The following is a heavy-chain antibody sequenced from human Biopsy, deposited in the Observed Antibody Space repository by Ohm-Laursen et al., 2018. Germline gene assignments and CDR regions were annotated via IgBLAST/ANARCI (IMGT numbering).Heavy chain of an antibody. D-gene: IGHD3-3*01. CDR3: ARCSTPYYDFWSGYQPTYYFDY. Sequence: GASVKVSRKASGYTFTNYNVNWVRQATGQGLEWMGWMNPNSGNTGYAQKFQGRVTMTRNTSISTAYMELSSLTSVDTAVYYCARCSTPYYDFWSGYQPTYYFDYWGQGTLVTVSS. J-gene: IGHJ4*02. CDR1: GYTFTNYN. CDR2: MNPNSGNT. V-gene: IGHV1-8*01.